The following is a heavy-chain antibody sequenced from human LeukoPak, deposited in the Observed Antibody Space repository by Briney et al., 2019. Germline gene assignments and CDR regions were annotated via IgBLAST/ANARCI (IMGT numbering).Heavy chain of an antibody. V-gene: IGHV4-61*02. D-gene: IGHD3-9*01. Sequence: PSETLSLTCTVSGGSISSGSYYWSWIRQPAGKGLEWIGRIYTSGSTNYNPSLKSRVTISVDTSKNQFSLKLSSVTAADTAVYYCARDYDILTGYSGSFPFVWGQGTLVTVSS. CDR2: IYTSGST. CDR1: GGSISSGSYY. CDR3: ARDYDILTGYSGSFPFV. J-gene: IGHJ4*02.